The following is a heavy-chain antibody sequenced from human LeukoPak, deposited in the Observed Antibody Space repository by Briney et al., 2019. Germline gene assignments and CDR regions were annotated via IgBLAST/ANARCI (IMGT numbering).Heavy chain of an antibody. J-gene: IGHJ4*02. CDR1: GGSMSSYY. D-gene: IGHD5-24*01. CDR2: IYYSGST. Sequence: SETLSLTCTVSGGSMSSYYWSWIRQPPGKGLEWIGYIYYSGSTKYNPSLKSRVTISVDTSKNQFSLKLSSVTAADTAVYCARGARAGYYLEPFDYWGQGTLVTVSS. V-gene: IGHV4-59*08. CDR3: ARGARAGYYLEPFDY.